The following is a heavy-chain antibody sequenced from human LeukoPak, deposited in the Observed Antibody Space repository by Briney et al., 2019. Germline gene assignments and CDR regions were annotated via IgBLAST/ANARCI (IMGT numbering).Heavy chain of an antibody. CDR1: GFTFSTYW. CDR3: ARAPSEIGGYYPEYFRH. D-gene: IGHD3-22*01. Sequence: GSLRLSCSASGFTFSTYWMHWVRQAPGKGLVWVSRIKSDGSTNYADSVKGRVTISRDNAKNTVSLQMNSLRPEDTGVYYCARAPSEIGGYYPEYFRHWGQGTLVTVSS. J-gene: IGHJ1*01. V-gene: IGHV3-74*01. CDR2: IKSDGST.